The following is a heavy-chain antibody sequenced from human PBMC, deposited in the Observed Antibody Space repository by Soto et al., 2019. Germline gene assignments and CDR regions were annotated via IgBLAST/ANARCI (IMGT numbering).Heavy chain of an antibody. D-gene: IGHD3-3*01. CDR3: ASRNGVLEWLETDYYYYGKDG. CDR2: IIPIFGTA. Sequence: SVKVSCKASGGTFSSYAISWVRQAPGQGLEWMGGIIPIFGTANYAQKFQGRVTITADKSTSTAYMELSSLRSEDTAVYYCASRNGVLEWLETDYYYYGKDGWGQGTTVTISS. V-gene: IGHV1-69*06. J-gene: IGHJ6*02. CDR1: GGTFSSYA.